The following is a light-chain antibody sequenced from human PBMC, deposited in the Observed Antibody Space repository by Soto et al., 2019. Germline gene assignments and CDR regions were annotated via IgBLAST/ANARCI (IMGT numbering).Light chain of an antibody. J-gene: IGLJ1*01. CDR3: SSYAGSSTLYA. CDR1: ASDVGVYNY. V-gene: IGLV2-8*01. Sequence: QSVLTQPPSASGSLGQSVTISCTGTASDVGVYNYVSWYQQHPGKAPKLMIYEVTKRPSGVPDRFSGSKSGNTASLTVSGLQAEDEADYYCSSYAGSSTLYAFGTGTKVTVL. CDR2: EVT.